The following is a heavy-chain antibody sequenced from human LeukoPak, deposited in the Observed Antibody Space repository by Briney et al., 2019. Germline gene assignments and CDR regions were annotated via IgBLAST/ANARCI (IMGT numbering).Heavy chain of an antibody. CDR2: IWHDGSHK. CDR3: VRGWGSNVYASAFDV. CDR1: GFTFSTYG. D-gene: IGHD3-16*01. Sequence: PGGSLRLSCAASGFTFSTYGMHWVRQAPGKGLEWVTVIWHDGSHKDYADSVKGRFTISRDNSKNTLYLQMNDLRAEDTAVYFCVRGWGSNVYASAFDVWGQGTMDTVSS. V-gene: IGHV3-33*01. J-gene: IGHJ3*01.